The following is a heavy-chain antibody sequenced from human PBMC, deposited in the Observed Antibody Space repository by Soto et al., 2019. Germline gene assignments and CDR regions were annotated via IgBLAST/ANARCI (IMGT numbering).Heavy chain of an antibody. CDR1: GFTFRSYS. D-gene: IGHD3-16*01. Sequence: EVRLVESGGGLVQPGGSLRLSCAASGFTFRSYSMNWVRQAPGKGLEWVSYISPPSGTIHYADSVKGRFTISRDNGKNSLYLQMDSLRGEDTAVYFCTGGGAYNYDSLESWGCGTRVIVSS. CDR2: ISPPSGTI. CDR3: TGGGAYNYDSLES. J-gene: IGHJ5*01. V-gene: IGHV3-48*01.